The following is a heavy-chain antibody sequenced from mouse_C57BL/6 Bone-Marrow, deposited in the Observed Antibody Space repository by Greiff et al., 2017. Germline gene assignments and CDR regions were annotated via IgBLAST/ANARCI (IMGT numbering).Heavy chain of an antibody. Sequence: QVQLQQPGAELVKPGASVKLSCKASGYTFTSYWMHWVKQRPGQGLEWIGMIHPNSGSTNYNEKFKSKATLTADKSSSTAYMQLSSLTSEDSAVYYCAREAYGRGFAYWGQGTLITVSA. D-gene: IGHD1-1*01. CDR2: IHPNSGST. CDR3: AREAYGRGFAY. CDR1: GYTFTSYW. V-gene: IGHV1-64*01. J-gene: IGHJ3*01.